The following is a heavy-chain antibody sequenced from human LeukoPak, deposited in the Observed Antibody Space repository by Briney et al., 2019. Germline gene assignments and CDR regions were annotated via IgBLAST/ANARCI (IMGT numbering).Heavy chain of an antibody. D-gene: IGHD3-22*01. CDR1: GFMFTNYG. V-gene: IGHV3-30*18. CDR3: AKDHVDSVWYVHGIDM. Sequence: PGKSLRLSCVASGFMFTNYGMHWVRQAPGKGLEWVAVMSYDGSHKYYGDSVKGRFTISRDASKNTVFLQMNKLRVEDTAVYFCAKDHVDSVWYVHGIDMWGQGTMVTVSS. CDR2: MSYDGSHK. J-gene: IGHJ3*02.